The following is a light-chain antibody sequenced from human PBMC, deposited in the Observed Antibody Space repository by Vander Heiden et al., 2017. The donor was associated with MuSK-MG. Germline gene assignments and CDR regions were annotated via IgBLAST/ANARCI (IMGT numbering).Light chain of an antibody. CDR2: STN. CDR3: VLYMGSGISV. CDR1: SGSVSTNYY. V-gene: IGLV8-61*01. J-gene: IGLJ3*02. Sequence: QTVVTRAPSFSVSPGGTVTLTCGLSSGSVSTNYYPSWYQQTPGQAPRTLIYSTNTRSSGVPDRFSGSILGNKAALTITGAQAEDEADYYCVLYMGSGISVFGGGTKLTVL.